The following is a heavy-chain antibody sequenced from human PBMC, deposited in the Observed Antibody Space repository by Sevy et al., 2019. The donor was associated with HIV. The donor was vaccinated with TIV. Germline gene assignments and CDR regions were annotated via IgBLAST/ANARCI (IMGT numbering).Heavy chain of an antibody. D-gene: IGHD3-22*01. Sequence: GGSLRLSCAASVFTFSSYAMHWVRQAPGKGLEWVAVISYDGSNKYYADSVKGRFTISRDNSKNTLYLQMNSLRAEDTAVYYCARYYYDSSGYYLYYYGMDVWGQGTTVTVSS. V-gene: IGHV3-30*04. CDR1: VFTFSSYA. CDR2: ISYDGSNK. J-gene: IGHJ6*02. CDR3: ARYYYDSSGYYLYYYGMDV.